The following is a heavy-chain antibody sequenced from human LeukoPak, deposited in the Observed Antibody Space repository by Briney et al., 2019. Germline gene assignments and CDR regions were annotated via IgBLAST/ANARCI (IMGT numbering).Heavy chain of an antibody. V-gene: IGHV3-30*03. CDR1: GFTFSTYW. Sequence: GGSLRLSCVASGFTFSTYWMSWVRQAPGKGLEWVAVISYDGSNKYYADSVKGRFTISRDNSKNTLYLQMNSLRAEDTAVYYCARVWVTNFDYWGQGTLVTVSS. CDR3: ARVWVTNFDY. J-gene: IGHJ4*02. D-gene: IGHD4-23*01. CDR2: ISYDGSNK.